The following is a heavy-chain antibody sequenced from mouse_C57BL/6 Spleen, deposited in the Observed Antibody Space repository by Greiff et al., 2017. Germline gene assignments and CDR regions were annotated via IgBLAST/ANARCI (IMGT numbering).Heavy chain of an antibody. CDR2: INPSSGYT. V-gene: IGHV1-7*01. CDR3: AILIYDGYPWFAY. CDR1: GYTFTSYW. J-gene: IGHJ3*01. Sequence: LVESGAELAKPGASVKLSCKASGYTFTSYWMHWVKQRPGQGLEWIGYINPSSGYTKYNQKFKDKATLTADKSSSTAYMQLSSLTYEDSAVYYCAILIYDGYPWFAYWGQGTLVTVSA. D-gene: IGHD2-3*01.